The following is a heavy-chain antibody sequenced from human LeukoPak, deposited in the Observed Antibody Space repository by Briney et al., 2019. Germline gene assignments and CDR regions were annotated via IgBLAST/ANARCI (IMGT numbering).Heavy chain of an antibody. V-gene: IGHV3-23*01. CDR1: GFTLSSSA. CDR3: AKPPGIAAAGTGRGYYFDY. Sequence: GGSLRHSRAASGFTLSSSAMSSVRQAPGRGLEWVSPISDSAGSTYYAGSVKGRFTASRDNSKNTLYLQMNSLRAEDTAVYYCAKPPGIAAAGTGRGYYFDYWGQGTLVTVSS. CDR2: ISDSAGST. D-gene: IGHD6-13*01. J-gene: IGHJ4*02.